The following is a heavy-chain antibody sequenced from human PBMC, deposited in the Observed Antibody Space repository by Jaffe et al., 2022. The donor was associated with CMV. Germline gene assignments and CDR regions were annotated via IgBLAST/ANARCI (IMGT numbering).Heavy chain of an antibody. V-gene: IGHV3-7*03. CDR1: GFTFSNYW. Sequence: EVQLVESGGDLVQPGGSLRLSCAASGFTFSNYWMTWVRQAPGKGLEWVASINQDGNERHYVDSVKGRFTASRDNAINSLYLQMNSLRAEDTAIYYCAKNPYLGSRSYSGVFDMWGLGTMVTVSS. CDR2: INQDGNER. CDR3: AKNPYLGSRSYSGVFDM. J-gene: IGHJ3*02. D-gene: IGHD3-10*01.